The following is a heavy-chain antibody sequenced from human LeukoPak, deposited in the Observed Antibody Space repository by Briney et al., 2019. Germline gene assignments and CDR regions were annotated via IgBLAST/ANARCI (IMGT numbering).Heavy chain of an antibody. CDR3: AKNHRHVRNLIDY. Sequence: GGSLRLSCAASGFTFSSYAMHWVRQAPGKGLEWVAVISYDGSNKYYADSVKGRFTISRDNSKNTLYLQMNSLRAEDTAVYYCAKNHRHVRNLIDYWGQGTLVTVSS. D-gene: IGHD1-14*01. J-gene: IGHJ4*02. CDR1: GFTFSSYA. CDR2: ISYDGSNK. V-gene: IGHV3-30-3*02.